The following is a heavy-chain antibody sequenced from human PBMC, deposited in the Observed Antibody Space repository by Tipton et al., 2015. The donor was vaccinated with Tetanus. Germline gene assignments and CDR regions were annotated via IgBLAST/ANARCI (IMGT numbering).Heavy chain of an antibody. CDR1: GFTFSSYY. CDR2: INSDGSST. CDR3: AREADCSGGSCFSGDFDN. V-gene: IGHV3-74*01. D-gene: IGHD2-15*01. Sequence: SLRLSCEASGFTFSSYYMHWVRQAPGKGLVWVSRINSDGSSTAYADSVKGRFIISRDNAKNTLDLQMNSLRAEDTAVYYCAREADCSGGSCFSGDFDNWGQGTQVTVSS. J-gene: IGHJ4*02.